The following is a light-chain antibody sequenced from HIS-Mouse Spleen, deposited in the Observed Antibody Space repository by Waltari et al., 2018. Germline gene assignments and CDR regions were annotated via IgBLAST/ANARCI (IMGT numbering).Light chain of an antibody. Sequence: QSALTQPASVSGSPGQSITISCTGTSSDFGSYNLVPWYQQPQGKAPKLMIYEGSKRPSGVSNRFSGSKSGNTASLTISGLQAEDEADYYCCSYAGSSTWVFGGGTKLTVL. CDR2: EGS. J-gene: IGLJ3*02. CDR1: SSDFGSYNL. V-gene: IGLV2-23*01. CDR3: CSYAGSSTWV.